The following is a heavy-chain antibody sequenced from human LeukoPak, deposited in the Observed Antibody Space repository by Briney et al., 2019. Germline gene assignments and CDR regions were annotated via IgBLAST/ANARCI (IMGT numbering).Heavy chain of an antibody. J-gene: IGHJ4*02. CDR3: ARAGSGPRYYFDY. V-gene: IGHV3-21*01. D-gene: IGHD6-19*01. CDR2: ISSSSSYI. Sequence: GGSLRLSYAASGFTFSSYSMNWVRQAPGKGLEWVSSISSSSSYIYYADSVKGRFTISRDNAKNSLYLQMNSLRAEDTAVYYCARAGSGPRYYFDYWGQGTLVTVSS. CDR1: GFTFSSYS.